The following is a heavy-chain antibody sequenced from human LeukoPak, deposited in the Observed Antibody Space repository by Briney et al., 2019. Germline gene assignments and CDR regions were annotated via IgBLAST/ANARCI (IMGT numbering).Heavy chain of an antibody. D-gene: IGHD4-23*01. V-gene: IGHV1-18*01. J-gene: IGHJ4*02. CDR1: GYTFTSCG. CDR3: ARDIGRTTVGGY. CDR2: ISAYNGNT. Sequence: ASVKVSCKASGYTFTSCGSSWVRQAPGQGLEWMGWISAYNGNTNYAQKLQGRVTMTTDTSTSTAYMELRSLRSDDTAVYYCARDIGRTTVGGYWGRGTLVTVSS.